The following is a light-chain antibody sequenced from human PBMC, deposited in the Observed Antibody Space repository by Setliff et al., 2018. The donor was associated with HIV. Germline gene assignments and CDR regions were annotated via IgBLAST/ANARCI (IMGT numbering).Light chain of an antibody. V-gene: IGLV2-14*01. Sequence: QSVLTHPASVSGSPGQSITISCTGTSSDVGGYKYVSWYQHHPGKAPKRLIYEVDNRPSGVSNRCSGSKSGNTASLTISGLQAEDEADYFCTSFTSTSPYVFGNGTKVTV. CDR2: EVD. J-gene: IGLJ1*01. CDR3: TSFTSTSPYV. CDR1: SSDVGGYKY.